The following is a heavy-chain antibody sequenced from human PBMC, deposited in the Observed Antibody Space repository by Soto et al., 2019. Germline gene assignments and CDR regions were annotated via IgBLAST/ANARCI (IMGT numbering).Heavy chain of an antibody. CDR1: GFSVSSNY. J-gene: IGHJ6*02. D-gene: IGHD4-17*01. Sequence: GSLRLSCAASGFSVSSNYMSWVRQAPGKGLEWVSVIYSGGSTYYADSVKGRFTISRDNSKNTLYLQMNSLRAEDTAVYYCARGGNHIGDYGLAYYYYYGMDVWGQGTTVTSP. CDR2: IYSGGST. V-gene: IGHV3-53*01. CDR3: ARGGNHIGDYGLAYYYYYGMDV.